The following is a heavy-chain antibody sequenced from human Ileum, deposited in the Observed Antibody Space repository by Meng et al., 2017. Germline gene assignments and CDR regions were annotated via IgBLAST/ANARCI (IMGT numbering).Heavy chain of an antibody. CDR1: GFTFDDYT. CDR3: AKDIIHIAVAGTSGDNWFDP. V-gene: IGHV3-43*01. D-gene: IGHD6-19*01. J-gene: IGHJ5*02. Sequence: GGSLRLSCAASGFTFDDYTMHWVRQAPGKGLEWVSLISWDGGSTYYADSVKGRFTISRDNSKNSLYLQMNSLRTEDTALYYCAKDIIHIAVAGTSGDNWFDPWGQGTLVTVSS. CDR2: ISWDGGST.